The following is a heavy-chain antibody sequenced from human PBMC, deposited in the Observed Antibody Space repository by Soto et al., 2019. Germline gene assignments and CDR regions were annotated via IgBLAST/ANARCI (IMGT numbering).Heavy chain of an antibody. J-gene: IGHJ2*01. D-gene: IGHD3-22*01. CDR1: EDTFRNYA. CDR2: IIPIFGTS. CDR3: ASNKYDSSAYYYWYLGR. Sequence: HVELVQSGAEVKKPGSSVKVSCQASEDTFRNYAISWVRQSPGQGLERTGGIIPIFGTSNYAQKFQGRFTITADTSVNTVYLEVSSLRAEDTAVYYCASNKYDSSAYYYWYLGRWGRGPMVTVSS. V-gene: IGHV1-69*06.